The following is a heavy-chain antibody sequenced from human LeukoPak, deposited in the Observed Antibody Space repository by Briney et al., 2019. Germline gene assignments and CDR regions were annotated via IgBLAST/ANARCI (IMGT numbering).Heavy chain of an antibody. Sequence: GGSLRLSCAASGFTFSSYGMHWVRQAPGKGLEWVAVISYDGSNKYYADSVKGRFTISRDNSKNTLYLQMNSLRAEDTAVYYCAKDRRLPGAGGNYFDYWGQGTLVTVSS. D-gene: IGHD3-16*01. CDR3: AKDRRLPGAGGNYFDY. CDR2: ISYDGSNK. V-gene: IGHV3-30*18. CDR1: GFTFSSYG. J-gene: IGHJ4*02.